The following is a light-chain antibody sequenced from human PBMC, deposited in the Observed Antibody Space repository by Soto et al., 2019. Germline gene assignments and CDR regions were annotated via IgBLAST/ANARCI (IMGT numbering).Light chain of an antibody. CDR2: GAS. J-gene: IGKJ1*01. V-gene: IGKV1-39*01. Sequence: DIPLTQSPSPLSASVGDRVTITCRASQTISTYLNWYQQKPGKAPKLLIYGASSLQSGVPSRFSGSGSGTDFTLTISSLQPEDFGTYYCQQSFSTPRTFGQGTKVDIK. CDR1: QTISTY. CDR3: QQSFSTPRT.